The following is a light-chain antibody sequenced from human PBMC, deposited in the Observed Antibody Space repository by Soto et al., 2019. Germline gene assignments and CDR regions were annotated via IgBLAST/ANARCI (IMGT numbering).Light chain of an antibody. CDR2: EVR. Sequence: QSVLTQPASVSGSPGQSITISCTGASSDIGGYSYVSWYQQYPGKAPKVMIYEVRNRPSGVYNRFSGTKSGNTASLTISGLQAEDEADYYCSSYTSISTLVFGTGTKVTGL. CDR3: SSYTSISTLV. V-gene: IGLV2-14*01. J-gene: IGLJ1*01. CDR1: SSDIGGYSY.